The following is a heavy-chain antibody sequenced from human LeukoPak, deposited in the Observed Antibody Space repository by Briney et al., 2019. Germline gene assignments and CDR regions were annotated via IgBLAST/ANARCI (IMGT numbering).Heavy chain of an antibody. CDR3: ARVPDPWISGNYYYYMDV. CDR2: INPNSGGT. D-gene: IGHD3-10*01. CDR1: GYTFTGYY. Sequence: ASVKVSCKASGYTFTGYYMHWVRQAPGQGLEWMGWINPNSGGTNYAQKFQGRVTMTRDTSISTAYMELSRLRSDDTAVYYCARVPDPWISGNYYYYMDVWGKGTTVTVSS. J-gene: IGHJ6*03. V-gene: IGHV1-2*02.